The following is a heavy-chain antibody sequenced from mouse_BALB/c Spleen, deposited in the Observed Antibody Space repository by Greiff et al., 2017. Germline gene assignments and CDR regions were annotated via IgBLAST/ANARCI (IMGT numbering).Heavy chain of an antibody. J-gene: IGHJ3*01. CDR2: ISSGSSTI. D-gene: IGHD1-1*01. V-gene: IGHV5-17*02. CDR3: ARSDYYGSSYSAWFAY. CDR1: GFTFSSFG. Sequence: DVMLVESGGGLVQPGGSRKLSCAASGFTFSSFGMHWVRQAPEKGLEWVAYISSGSSTIYYADTVKGRFTISRDNPKNTLFLQMTSLRSEDTAMYYCARSDYYGSSYSAWFAYWGQGTLVTVSA.